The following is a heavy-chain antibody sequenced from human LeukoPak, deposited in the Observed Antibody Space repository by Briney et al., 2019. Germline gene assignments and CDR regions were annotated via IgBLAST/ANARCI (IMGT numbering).Heavy chain of an antibody. J-gene: IGHJ4*02. Sequence: PSETLSLTCTVSGGSINNYYWSWIRQPPGKGLEWIGSIYHSGSTYYNPSLKSRVTISVDTSKNQFSLKLSSVTAADTAVYYCARDPLLGDSSAPRYWGQGTLVTVSS. CDR2: IYHSGST. D-gene: IGHD3-22*01. V-gene: IGHV4-59*12. CDR3: ARDPLLGDSSAPRY. CDR1: GGSINNYY.